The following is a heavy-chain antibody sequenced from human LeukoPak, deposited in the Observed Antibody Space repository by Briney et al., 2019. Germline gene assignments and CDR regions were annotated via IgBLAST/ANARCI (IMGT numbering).Heavy chain of an antibody. Sequence: PSETLSLTCTASGASISSNGYYWSWIRQHPGKGLEWIGYIYYSGATYYNPSLKSRVTISMDTSRNQFSLRLSSLTAADTALYYCARDLSGSSTFEIWGQGTMVTVSS. CDR1: GASISSNGYY. D-gene: IGHD5-12*01. J-gene: IGHJ3*02. CDR2: IYYSGAT. CDR3: ARDLSGSSTFEI. V-gene: IGHV4-31*03.